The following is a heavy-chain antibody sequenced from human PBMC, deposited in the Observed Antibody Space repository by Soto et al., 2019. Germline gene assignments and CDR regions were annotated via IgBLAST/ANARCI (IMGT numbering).Heavy chain of an antibody. J-gene: IGHJ4*02. CDR3: ARSDGRY. V-gene: IGHV4-59*01. CDR1: GGYISSYY. CDR2: IYYSGST. Sequence: SKTLSLTCTVSGGYISSYYWSWIRQPPGKGLEWIGYIYYSGSTNYNPSLKSRVTISVDTSKNQFSLKLSSVTAADTAVYYCARSDGRYWGQGTLVTVSS.